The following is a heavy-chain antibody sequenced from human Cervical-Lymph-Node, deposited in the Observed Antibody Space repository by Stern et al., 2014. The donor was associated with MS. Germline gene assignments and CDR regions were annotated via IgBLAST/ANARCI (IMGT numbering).Heavy chain of an antibody. CDR1: GYTFNTYG. J-gene: IGHJ3*02. V-gene: IGHV7-4-1*02. CDR3: ARDQGWGAFDI. D-gene: IGHD6-19*01. Sequence: VHLVESGSALKTPGASVKVSCKASGYTFNTYGMNWVRQAPGQGLEWMGWINTNTGNPTYAQGFTGRFVFSLDTSVSTAYLQISSLKAEDTAVYYCARDQGWGAFDIWGQGTMVTVSS. CDR2: INTNTGNP.